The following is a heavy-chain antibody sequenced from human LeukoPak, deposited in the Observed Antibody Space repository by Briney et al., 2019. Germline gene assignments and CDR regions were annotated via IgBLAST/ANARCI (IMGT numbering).Heavy chain of an antibody. CDR1: GGSISSSSYY. J-gene: IGHJ4*02. CDR2: IYYSGST. CDR3: ASPAS. V-gene: IGHV4-39*01. Sequence: SETLSLTCTVSGGSISSSSYYWGWIRQPPGKGLEWIGSIYYSGSTYYNPSLKSRVTISVDTSKNQFSLKLSTVTAADTAVYYCASPASWGQGTLVTVSS.